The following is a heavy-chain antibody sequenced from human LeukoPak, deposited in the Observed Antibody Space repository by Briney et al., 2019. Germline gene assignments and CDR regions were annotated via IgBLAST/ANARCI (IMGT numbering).Heavy chain of an antibody. D-gene: IGHD3-10*01. Sequence: GGSLRLSCAASGFTFSTYTLNWVRQAPGKGLEWVSCISSSSSSIYYTDSVKGRFTISRDNAKNSVYLQMNSLRAEDTAVYYCAREAGEAFDIWGQGTMVTVSS. CDR2: ISSSSSSI. V-gene: IGHV3-21*01. CDR1: GFTFSTYT. CDR3: AREAGEAFDI. J-gene: IGHJ3*02.